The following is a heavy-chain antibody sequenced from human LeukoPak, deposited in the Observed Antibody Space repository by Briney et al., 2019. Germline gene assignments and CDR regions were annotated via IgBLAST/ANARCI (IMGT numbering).Heavy chain of an antibody. CDR2: ISGSGYYS. D-gene: IGHD1-26*01. CDR1: GFTVSSHF. J-gene: IGHJ4*02. CDR3: AKGGPTGSNYFDF. Sequence: GRSLRLSCAASGFTVSSHFMSWVRQAPGKGLEWVSVISGSGYYSYYADSVKGRFTVSRDNSKTTLYLQMNSLRADDTAVYYCAKGGPTGSNYFDFWGQGTLVTVSS. V-gene: IGHV3-23*01.